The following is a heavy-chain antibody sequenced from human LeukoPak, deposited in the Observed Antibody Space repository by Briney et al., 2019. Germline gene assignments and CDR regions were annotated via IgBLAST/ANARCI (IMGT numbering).Heavy chain of an antibody. CDR2: ISYDGVYK. Sequence: GGSLRLSCVSSGFSFGDYTMHWVRQAPGKGLEWVAVISYDGVYKFYTESVKGRFTISRDSSRNTVYLQMNSLSPEDRAVYYCAAENCRGGSCYTGHSGHDYWGQGTLVTVSS. CDR1: GFSFGDYT. J-gene: IGHJ4*02. CDR3: AAENCRGGSCYTGHSGHDY. D-gene: IGHD2-15*01. V-gene: IGHV3-30-3*02.